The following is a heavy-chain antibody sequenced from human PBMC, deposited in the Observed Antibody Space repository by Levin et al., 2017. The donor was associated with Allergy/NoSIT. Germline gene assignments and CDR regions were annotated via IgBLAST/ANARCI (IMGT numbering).Heavy chain of an antibody. V-gene: IGHV3-49*03. J-gene: IGHJ5*02. D-gene: IGHD3-10*01. CDR3: TRGRNYGSA. CDR2: IRSKAFGGTI. CDR1: GFTFGDYA. Sequence: GGSLRLSCTASGFTFGDYAMSWFRQAPGKGLEWVGFIRSKAFGGTIEYAASVKGRFTISRDDSKSIAYLQMSSLKIEDTALYYCTRGRNYGSAWGQGTLVTVSS.